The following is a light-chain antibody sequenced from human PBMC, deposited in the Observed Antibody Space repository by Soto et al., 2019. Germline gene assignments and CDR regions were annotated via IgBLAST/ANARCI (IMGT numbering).Light chain of an antibody. CDR2: GAS. J-gene: IGKJ1*01. V-gene: IGKV3-15*01. Sequence: EIVLKQSPGTLSLSTGERATLSCRASQSLSSSYLAWYQQKPGQAPRLLIYGASTRATGIPARFSGSGSGTEFTLTISSLQSEDFAVYYCQQYNNWPPWTFGQGTKVDIK. CDR3: QQYNNWPPWT. CDR1: QSLSSSY.